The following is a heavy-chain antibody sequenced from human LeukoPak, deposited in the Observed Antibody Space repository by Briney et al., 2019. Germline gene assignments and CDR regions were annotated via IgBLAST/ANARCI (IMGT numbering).Heavy chain of an antibody. J-gene: IGHJ5*02. CDR3: ARDGGGWENWLDP. D-gene: IGHD3-16*01. Sequence: TPSETLSLTCAVYGGSFSGYYWSWIRQPPGKGLEWIGEINHSGSTNYNPSLKSRVTISVDTSKNQFSLKLSSVTAADTAVYYCARDGGGWENWLDPWGQGTLVTVSS. CDR1: GGSFSGYY. CDR2: INHSGST. V-gene: IGHV4-34*01.